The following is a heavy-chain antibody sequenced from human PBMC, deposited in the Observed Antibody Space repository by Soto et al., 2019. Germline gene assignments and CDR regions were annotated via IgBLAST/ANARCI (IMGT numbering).Heavy chain of an antibody. D-gene: IGHD3-10*01. Sequence: QLPLQQSGPGVVKLSETLSLPCTDSAGSISIYYWSWIRQPAGKGLELIGRIYTSGSTNYNPSLKSRVTLSVDTSKNQFSLKLSSVTAADTAVYYCARDPPSWYYGSGSPGRLYYGMAVWGQGTTVTVSS. V-gene: IGHV4-4*07. CDR3: ARDPPSWYYGSGSPGRLYYGMAV. J-gene: IGHJ6*02. CDR2: IYTSGST. CDR1: AGSISIYY.